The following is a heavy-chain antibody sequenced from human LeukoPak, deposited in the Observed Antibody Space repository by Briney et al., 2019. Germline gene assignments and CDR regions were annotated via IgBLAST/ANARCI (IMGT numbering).Heavy chain of an antibody. Sequence: ASVKVSCKASGYTFTGYYIHWVRQAPGQGLEWMGWINPNSGDTNSAHKFQGRVTMTRDTSISTAYMELSGLTSDDTAIYYCARLYSQELDLLLLIGYYDYWGQGTLVTVSS. J-gene: IGHJ4*02. CDR1: GYTFTGYY. CDR3: ARLYSQELDLLLLIGYYDY. D-gene: IGHD2-15*01. V-gene: IGHV1-2*07. CDR2: INPNSGDT.